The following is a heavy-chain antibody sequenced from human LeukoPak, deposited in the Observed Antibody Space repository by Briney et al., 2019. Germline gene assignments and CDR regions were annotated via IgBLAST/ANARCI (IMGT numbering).Heavy chain of an antibody. CDR2: ISAYNGNT. CDR3: ARDTMPYSSSWFGGPRYYYYMDV. Sequence: GASVKVSCKASGYTFTSYGISWVRQAPGQGLEWMGWISAYNGNTNNAQKLQGRVTMTTDTSTSTAYMELRSLRSDDTAVYYCARDTMPYSSSWFGGPRYYYYMDVWGKGTTVTVSS. V-gene: IGHV1-18*01. CDR1: GYTFTSYG. J-gene: IGHJ6*03. D-gene: IGHD6-13*01.